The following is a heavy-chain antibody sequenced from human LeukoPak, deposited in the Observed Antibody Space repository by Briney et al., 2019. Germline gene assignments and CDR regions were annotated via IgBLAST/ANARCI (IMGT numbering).Heavy chain of an antibody. CDR3: ARVALYALDV. CDR2: FSSGGDT. D-gene: IGHD3-16*01. V-gene: IGHV3-53*01. J-gene: IGHJ3*01. CDR1: GFIVSNFY. Sequence: GGSLRLSCAASGFIVSNFYMAWVRQAPGKGLEWVSVFSSGGDTYYAESVKGRFTIYRDNAKNTLYLQISSLRAEDTAVYYCARVALYALDVWGQGTVVIVSS.